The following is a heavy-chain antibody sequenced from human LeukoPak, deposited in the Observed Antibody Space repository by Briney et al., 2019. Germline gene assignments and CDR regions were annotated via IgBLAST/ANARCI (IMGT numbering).Heavy chain of an antibody. CDR3: ARYDYGDYTAFDI. V-gene: IGHV1-8*01. CDR2: MNPNSGNT. Sequence: ASVEVSCKASGYTFTSYDINWVRQATGQGLEWMGWMNPNSGNTGYAQKFQGRVTMTRNTSISTAYMELSSLRSEDTAVYYCARYDYGDYTAFDIWGQGTMVTVSS. D-gene: IGHD4-17*01. J-gene: IGHJ3*02. CDR1: GYTFTSYD.